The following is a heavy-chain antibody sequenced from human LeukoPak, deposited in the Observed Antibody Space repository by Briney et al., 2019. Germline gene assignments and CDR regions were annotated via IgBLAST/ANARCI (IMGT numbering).Heavy chain of an antibody. J-gene: IGHJ6*03. D-gene: IGHD6-13*01. CDR1: GFTFSSYG. Sequence: PGRSLRLSCAASGFTFSSYGMHWVRQAPGKGLEWVAVIWYDGSNKYYADSVKGRFTISRDNSKNTLYLQMNSLRAEDTAVYYCARESLAAAGYYMDVWGKGTTVTVSS. CDR2: IWYDGSNK. CDR3: ARESLAAAGYYMDV. V-gene: IGHV3-33*01.